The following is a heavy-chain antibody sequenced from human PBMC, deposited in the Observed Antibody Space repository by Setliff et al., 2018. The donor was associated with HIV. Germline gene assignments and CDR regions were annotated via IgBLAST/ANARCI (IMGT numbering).Heavy chain of an antibody. Sequence: LSLTCSVFRGSVNSGDYYWSWIRQSPGKGLEWMGYIYYSGSTYYNPSLKSRLSISVDTSMNQFSLKLTSVTAADTAVYYCARGSGAFFGGLGAFDYWGRGTMVTVSS. CDR2: IYYSGST. D-gene: IGHD3-3*01. V-gene: IGHV4-30-4*01. CDR3: ARGSGAFFGGLGAFDY. J-gene: IGHJ3*01. CDR1: RGSVNSGDYY.